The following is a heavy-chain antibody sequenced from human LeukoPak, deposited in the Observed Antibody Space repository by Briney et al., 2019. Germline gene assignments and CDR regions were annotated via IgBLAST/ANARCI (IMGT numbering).Heavy chain of an antibody. D-gene: IGHD3-10*02. Sequence: GRSLRLSCAASGFTFDDYAMHWVRQAPGKGLEWVSGISWNSGSIGYADSVKGRFTISRDNAKNSLYLQMNSLRAEDTALYYSAKSPLATMSPTFDYWGQGTLVTVSS. J-gene: IGHJ4*02. CDR2: ISWNSGSI. CDR1: GFTFDDYA. V-gene: IGHV3-9*01. CDR3: AKSPLATMSPTFDY.